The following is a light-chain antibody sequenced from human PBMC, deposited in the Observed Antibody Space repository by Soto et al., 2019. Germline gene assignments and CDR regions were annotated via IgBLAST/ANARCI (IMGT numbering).Light chain of an antibody. J-gene: IGKJ1*01. V-gene: IGKV3-20*01. CDR3: QQYGSSLPWT. CDR1: QSISSY. Sequence: EIVLTQSPGTLSLSPGERATLSCRASQSISSYLAWYQQKPGQAPRLLIYGVSSRAAGIPDRFSGSGSGTDFTLTISRLEPEEFAVFYCQQYGSSLPWTFGQGTKVEIK. CDR2: GVS.